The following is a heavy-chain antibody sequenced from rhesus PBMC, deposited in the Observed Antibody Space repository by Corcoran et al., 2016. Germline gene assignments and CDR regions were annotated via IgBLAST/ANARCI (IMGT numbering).Heavy chain of an antibody. CDR3: ARAYYYSGSYYFDY. Sequence: QVQLKESGPGLVKPSETLSLTCAVSGGSISSGYGWGCLRQPPGTGLEWMVTIYSSTGNTYYDPSLKSRVTISKDTSKNQFSLKLSSVTAADTAVYYCARAYYYSGSYYFDYWGQGVLVTVSS. J-gene: IGHJ4*01. V-gene: IGHV4S7*01. CDR2: IYSSTGNT. CDR1: GGSISSGYG. D-gene: IGHD3-16*01.